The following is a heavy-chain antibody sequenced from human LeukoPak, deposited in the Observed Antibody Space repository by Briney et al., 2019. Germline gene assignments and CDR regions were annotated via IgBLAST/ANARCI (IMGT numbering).Heavy chain of an antibody. J-gene: IGHJ4*02. CDR2: ISSSSSYI. Sequence: GGSLRLSCAASGFTFSSYSMNWVRQAPGKGLEWVSPISSSSSYIYYADSVKGRFTISRDNAKNSLYLQMNSLRAEDTAVYYCARVSYYYGTGSYYTYFDYWGQGTLVTVSS. V-gene: IGHV3-21*01. CDR1: GFTFSSYS. D-gene: IGHD3-10*01. CDR3: ARVSYYYGTGSYYTYFDY.